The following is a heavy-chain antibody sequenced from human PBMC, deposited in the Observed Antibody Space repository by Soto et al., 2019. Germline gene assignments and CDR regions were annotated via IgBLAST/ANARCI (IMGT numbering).Heavy chain of an antibody. CDR3: ARDHDRTTPYYCYGMDV. CDR1: GGTFSSYA. V-gene: IGHV1-69*12. D-gene: IGHD1-1*01. Sequence: QVQLVQSGAEVKKPGSSVKVSCKASGGTFSSYAISWVRQAPGQGLEWMGGIIPIFGTANYAQKFQGRVTTTADESTSTAYRELSSLRSEDTAVYYCARDHDRTTPYYCYGMDVWGQGTTVTVSS. J-gene: IGHJ6*02. CDR2: IIPIFGTA.